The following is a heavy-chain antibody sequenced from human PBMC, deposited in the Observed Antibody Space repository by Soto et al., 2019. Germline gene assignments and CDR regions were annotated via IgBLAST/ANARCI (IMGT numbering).Heavy chain of an antibody. D-gene: IGHD7-27*01. CDR2: MSPNSGNT. CDR1: GYTFTSYD. V-gene: IGHV1-8*01. CDR3: ARGVDAGVDY. Sequence: QVPVVQSGAEVKKPGASVKVSCKTSGYTFTSYDINWVRQATGQGLEWLGWMSPNSGNTGYAQKFQGRVTMTRDTSISTAYMELSSLRSEDTAVYDCARGVDAGVDYWGQGTPVTVSS. J-gene: IGHJ4*02.